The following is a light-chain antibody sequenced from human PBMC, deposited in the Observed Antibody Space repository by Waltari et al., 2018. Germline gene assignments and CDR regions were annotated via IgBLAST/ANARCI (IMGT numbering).Light chain of an antibody. CDR1: ASNIGDNV. J-gene: IGLJ3*02. CDR2: RND. CDR3: ATWDDSPNGHWV. V-gene: IGLV1-44*01. Sequence: QSVLTQPPSASGTPGQRVTISCSGRASNIGDNVVNWYQQFPGKAPKLVIYRNDQRPAGVPDRLSGSKSGTSASRAIGGLQSEDEADYYCATWDDSPNGHWVFGGGTKVTVL.